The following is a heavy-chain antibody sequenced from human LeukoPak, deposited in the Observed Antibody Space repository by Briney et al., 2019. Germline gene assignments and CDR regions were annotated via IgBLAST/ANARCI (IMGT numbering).Heavy chain of an antibody. J-gene: IGHJ4*02. V-gene: IGHV3-33*01. CDR3: AREDSGIAFDY. CDR1: GFTFSSYG. Sequence: GRSLRLSCAASGFTFSSYGMHWVRQAPGKGLEWVAVIWYDGSNKYYADSVKGRFTISRDNSKNTLYLQMNSLRAEDTAVYYCAREDSGIAFDYWGQGTLVTVSS. D-gene: IGHD6-13*01. CDR2: IWYDGSNK.